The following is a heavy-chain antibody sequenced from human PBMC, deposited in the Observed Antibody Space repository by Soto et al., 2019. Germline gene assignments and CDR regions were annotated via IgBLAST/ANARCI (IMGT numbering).Heavy chain of an antibody. CDR1: GGSISSYY. CDR2: IYYSGST. CDR3: ARGTYYYDSSGYYNWFDP. Sequence: SETLSVTCTVSGGSISSYYWSWIRQPPGKGLEWIGYIYYSGSTNYNPSLKSRVTISVDTSKNQFSLKLSSVTAADTAVYYCARGTYYYDSSGYYNWFDPWGQGTLVTVSS. V-gene: IGHV4-59*01. D-gene: IGHD3-22*01. J-gene: IGHJ5*02.